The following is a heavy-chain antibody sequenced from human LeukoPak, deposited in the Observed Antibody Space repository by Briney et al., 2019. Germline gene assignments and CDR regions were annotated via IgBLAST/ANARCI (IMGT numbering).Heavy chain of an antibody. V-gene: IGHV3-48*04. D-gene: IGHD5-12*01. CDR1: GFTFSGYS. CDR3: ARDHRYAFDN. J-gene: IGHJ4*02. Sequence: AESLSLSCAASGFTFSGYSMNWVRQAPGTGLEWISYVGISSGNTTYADSLKGRFTISGDSAKNAVFLQVNSLRVEDTAVYYCARDHRYAFDNWGQGTLVTVSS. CDR2: VGISSGNT.